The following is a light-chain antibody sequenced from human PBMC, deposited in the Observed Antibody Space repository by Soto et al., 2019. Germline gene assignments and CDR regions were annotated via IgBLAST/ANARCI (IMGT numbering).Light chain of an antibody. J-gene: IGKJ1*01. CDR2: KAS. CDR1: QSISAW. Sequence: DIQMTQSPSTLSASVGDRVSINCRASQSISAWLAWYQQKPGKAPRLLIYKASTLEIGVPSRFSGSGSGTEFTLTISSLQPDDVATYYCQQYNDYSWTFSQGTKVDIK. CDR3: QQYNDYSWT. V-gene: IGKV1-5*03.